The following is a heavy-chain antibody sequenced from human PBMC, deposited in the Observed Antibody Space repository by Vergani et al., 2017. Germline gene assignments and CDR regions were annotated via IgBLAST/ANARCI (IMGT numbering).Heavy chain of an antibody. CDR2: IDPSDSYT. V-gene: IGHV5-10-1*01. Sequence: EVQLVQSGAEVKKPGESLRISCKGSGYSFTSYWISWVRQMPGKGLEWMGRIDPSDSYTNYSPAFQGHVTIAADKSISTAYLQWSRLKAADTAMYYCAGDIIGGAFDIWGQGTMVTVSS. CDR3: AGDIIGGAFDI. D-gene: IGHD3-3*01. CDR1: GYSFTSYW. J-gene: IGHJ3*02.